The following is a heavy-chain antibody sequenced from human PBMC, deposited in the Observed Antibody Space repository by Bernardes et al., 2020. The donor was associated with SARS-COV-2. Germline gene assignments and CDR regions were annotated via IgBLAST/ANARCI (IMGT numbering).Heavy chain of an antibody. CDR2: IKQDGSER. D-gene: IGHD5-12*01. J-gene: IGHJ4*02. V-gene: IGHV3-7*03. CDR3: ATDRGHGWFDC. CDR1: GFTFSSDW. Sequence: VGSLSLSCAASGFTFSSDWMSWVRQAPGKGLEWVANIKQDGSERNYVDSVRGRFTISRDNAKNSLFLQLDSLRAEDTAVYYCATDRGHGWFDCWGQGTLVTVSS.